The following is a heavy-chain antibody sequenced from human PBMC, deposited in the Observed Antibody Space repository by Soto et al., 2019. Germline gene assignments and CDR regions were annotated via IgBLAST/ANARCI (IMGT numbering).Heavy chain of an antibody. V-gene: IGHV3-30*04. D-gene: IGHD6-13*01. CDR2: ISYDGGKK. J-gene: IGHJ4*02. Sequence: GGSLRLSCAASGFNFSSYAMHWVRQAPGKGLEWVAVISYDGGKKYYADSVKGRFTISRDNSKNTLYVEMNSLSAEDTAVYYCAREGQPAAGTTPHEYWGQGTQVTVSS. CDR1: GFNFSSYA. CDR3: AREGQPAAGTTPHEY.